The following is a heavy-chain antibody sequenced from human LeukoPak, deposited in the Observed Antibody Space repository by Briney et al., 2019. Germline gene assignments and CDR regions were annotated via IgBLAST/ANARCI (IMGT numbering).Heavy chain of an antibody. V-gene: IGHV1-2*02. CDR1: GYTFTGYY. J-gene: IGHJ3*02. Sequence: ASVKVSCKASGYTFTGYYMHWVRQAPGQGLGWMGWINPNSGGTNYAQKFQGRVTMTRDTSISTAYMELSRLRSDDTAVYYCASDWGLSQLEYCSNTNCYMGAFDIWGQGTMVTVSS. D-gene: IGHD2-2*02. CDR2: INPNSGGT. CDR3: ASDWGLSQLEYCSNTNCYMGAFDI.